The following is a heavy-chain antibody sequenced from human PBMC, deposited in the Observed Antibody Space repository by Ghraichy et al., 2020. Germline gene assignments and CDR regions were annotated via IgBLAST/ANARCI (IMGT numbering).Heavy chain of an antibody. Sequence: GGSLRLSCSTAGFIFSGHTMNWVRQVPGKGLEWVSSINEISTHIYYADSVRGRFTISRDNAKNSLYLQMDFLRNEDTAIYYCARDNTQYLRRWWCCPWGQGTLVSVSS. V-gene: IGHV3-21*06. CDR2: INEISTHI. D-gene: IGHD2-21*01. J-gene: IGHJ5*02. CDR1: GFIFSGHT. CDR3: ARDNTQYLRRWWCCP.